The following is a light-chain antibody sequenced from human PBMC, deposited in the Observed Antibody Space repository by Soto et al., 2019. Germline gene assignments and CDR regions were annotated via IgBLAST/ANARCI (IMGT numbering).Light chain of an antibody. V-gene: IGLV2-14*01. CDR2: EVS. J-gene: IGLJ1*01. CDR3: SSYTSGNTLV. CDR1: SSDVGGYNY. Sequence: QSALTQPASVSGSPGQSITISCTGSSSDVGGYNYVSWYQHHPGKVPKLMIYEVSNRPSGVSARFSGSKSGNTASLTISGLQADDEADYYCSSYTSGNTLVFGTGTKLTVL.